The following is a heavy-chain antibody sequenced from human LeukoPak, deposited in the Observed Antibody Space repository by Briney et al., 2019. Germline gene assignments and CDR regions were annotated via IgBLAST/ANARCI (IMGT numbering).Heavy chain of an antibody. CDR1: GGSFSGYY. V-gene: IGHV4-34*01. D-gene: IGHD2-2*02. CDR3: ARDRYCSSTSCYNAFDI. Sequence: PSETLSLTCAVYGGSFSGYYWSWIRQPPGKGLEWIGEINHSGSTNYNPSLKSRVTISVDTSKNQFSLKLSSVTAADTAVYYCARDRYCSSTSCYNAFDIWGQGTMVTVSS. CDR2: INHSGST. J-gene: IGHJ3*02.